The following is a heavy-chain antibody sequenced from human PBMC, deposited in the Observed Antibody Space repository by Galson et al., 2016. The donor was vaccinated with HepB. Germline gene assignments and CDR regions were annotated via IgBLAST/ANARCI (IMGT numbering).Heavy chain of an antibody. V-gene: IGHV5-51*01. CDR1: GYVFSSCW. J-gene: IGHJ4*02. Sequence: QSGAEVKKPGESLKISCKGEGYVFSSCWIAWVRQTPDKGLEWMGLFYPGDSEIRYSPSFQGQVTFSADKSINTAYMQWSSLKASDTAIYYCARLVSSRSPYDSWGQGTLVTVSS. D-gene: IGHD3-22*01. CDR2: FYPGDSEI. CDR3: ARLVSSRSPYDS.